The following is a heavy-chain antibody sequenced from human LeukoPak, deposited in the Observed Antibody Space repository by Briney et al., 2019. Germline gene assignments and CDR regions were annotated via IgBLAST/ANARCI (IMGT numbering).Heavy chain of an antibody. CDR2: IIPILGIA. J-gene: IGHJ4*02. V-gene: IGHV1-69*02. Sequence: SVKVSCKASGGTFSSYTISWVRQAPGQGLEWMGRIIPILGIANYAQKFQGRVTITADKSTSTAYMELSSLRSEDTAVYYCASLLVQLKNYAILTATGYFDYWGQGTLVTVSS. CDR3: ASLLVQLKNYAILTATGYFDY. D-gene: IGHD3-9*01. CDR1: GGTFSSYT.